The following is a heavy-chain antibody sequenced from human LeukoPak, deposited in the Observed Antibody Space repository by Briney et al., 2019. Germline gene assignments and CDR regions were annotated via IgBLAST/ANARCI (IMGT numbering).Heavy chain of an antibody. CDR2: IKGNGATT. D-gene: IGHD2-2*01. CDR3: AKGGEVVPAADFDY. CDR1: GFTFSNYY. Sequence: GGSLRLSCEASGFTFSNYYMSWIRQAPGKGLEWVSHIKGNGATTYYADSVRGRFTISRDNAKNSLYLQMNSLRAEDTALYYCAKGGEVVPAADFDYWGQGTLVTVSS. V-gene: IGHV3-11*01. J-gene: IGHJ4*02.